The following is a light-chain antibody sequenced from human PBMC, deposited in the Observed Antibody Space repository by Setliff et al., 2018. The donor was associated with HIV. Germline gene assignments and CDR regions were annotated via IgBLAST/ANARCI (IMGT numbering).Light chain of an antibody. Sequence: QSVLTQPASVSGSPGQSITISCTGTSSDVGGYSHVSWYQQHPGKAPKLIIYEVRSRPSGVSDRFSGSKSGNTASLTISGLQAEDEADYYCSSYAITNTLPFGTGTKVTVL. J-gene: IGLJ1*01. CDR2: EVR. V-gene: IGLV2-14*01. CDR3: SSYAITNTLP. CDR1: SSDVGGYSH.